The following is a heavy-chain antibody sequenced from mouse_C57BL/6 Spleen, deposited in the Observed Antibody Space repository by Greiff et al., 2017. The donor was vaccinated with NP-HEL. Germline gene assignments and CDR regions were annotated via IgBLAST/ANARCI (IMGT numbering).Heavy chain of an antibody. CDR3: ARWDYGEGYAMDY. J-gene: IGHJ4*01. V-gene: IGHV14-3*01. CDR1: GFNIKNTY. D-gene: IGHD2-4*01. Sequence: VQLQQSVAELVRPGASVKLSCTASGFNIKNTYMHWVKQRPEQGLEWIGRIDPANGNTKYASKFQGKATITADTSSNPAYLQLSSLTSEDTAIYYCARWDYGEGYAMDYWGQGTSVTVSS. CDR2: IDPANGNT.